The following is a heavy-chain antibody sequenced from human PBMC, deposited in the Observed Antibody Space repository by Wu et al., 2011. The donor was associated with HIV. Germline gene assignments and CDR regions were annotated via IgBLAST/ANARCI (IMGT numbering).Heavy chain of an antibody. CDR3: ARGERLNDYYDSSGHYYYGMDV. Sequence: QVQLVQSGAEVKKPGSSVKVSCKASGGTFSSYAISWVRQAPGQGLEWMGGIIPIFGTANYAQKFQGRVTITTDESTSTAYMELSSLRSEDTAVYYCARGERLNDYYDSSGHYYYGMDVWGRRDHGHRLL. V-gene: IGHV1-69*05. CDR1: GGTFSSYA. D-gene: IGHD3-22*01. CDR2: IIPIFGTA. J-gene: IGHJ6*02.